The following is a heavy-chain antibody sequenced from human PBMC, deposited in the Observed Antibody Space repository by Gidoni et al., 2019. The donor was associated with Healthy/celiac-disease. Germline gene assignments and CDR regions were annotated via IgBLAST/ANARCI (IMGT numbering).Heavy chain of an antibody. D-gene: IGHD1-26*01. CDR3: ARSSHFVGADMDV. J-gene: IGHJ6*02. Sequence: MGWMNPNSGNTGYAQKFQGRVTMTRNTSISTAYMELSSLRSEDTAVYYCARSSHFVGADMDVWGQGTTVTVSS. V-gene: IGHV1-8*01. CDR2: MNPNSGNT.